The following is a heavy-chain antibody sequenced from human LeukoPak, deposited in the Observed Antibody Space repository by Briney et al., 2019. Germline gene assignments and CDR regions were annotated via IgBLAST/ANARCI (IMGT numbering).Heavy chain of an antibody. Sequence: GGSLRLSCAASGFTFSSYTMNWVRQAPGKGLEWVSSISSSSVYISYAVSVKGRFTVSRDNAKNSVYLQMDSLRAEDTAVYYCARDKIVGATVLDYWGQGSLVTVSS. V-gene: IGHV3-21*01. D-gene: IGHD1-26*01. CDR1: GFTFSSYT. J-gene: IGHJ4*02. CDR2: ISSSSVYI. CDR3: ARDKIVGATVLDY.